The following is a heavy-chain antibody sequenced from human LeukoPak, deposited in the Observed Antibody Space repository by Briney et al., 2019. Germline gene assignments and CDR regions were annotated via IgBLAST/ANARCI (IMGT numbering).Heavy chain of an antibody. CDR2: IYPDDADT. CDR1: GYRFTNYW. D-gene: IGHD2-2*02. Sequence: GESLKISCKGSGYRFTNYWIGWVRQMPGKGLEWMGLIYPDDADTRYSPSFQCQVTISADKSISTAYLQWSSLKASDTAMSYCAIGADSTTSSYRCFDYWGQGTLVTVSS. J-gene: IGHJ4*02. CDR3: AIGADSTTSSYRCFDY. V-gene: IGHV5-51*01.